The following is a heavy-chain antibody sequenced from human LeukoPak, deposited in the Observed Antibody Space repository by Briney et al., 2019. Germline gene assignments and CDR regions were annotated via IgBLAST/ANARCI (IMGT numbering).Heavy chain of an antibody. J-gene: IGHJ4*02. CDR3: ARGEYSSSWYRPYYFDY. V-gene: IGHV4-59*02. Sequence: SETLSLTCTVSGGSVSSYYWSWIRQPPGKGLEWIGYIYYSGSTNYNPFLKSRVTISVDTSKNQFSLKLSSVTAADTAVYYCARGEYSSSWYRPYYFDYWGQGTLVTVSS. CDR1: GGSVSSYY. D-gene: IGHD6-13*01. CDR2: IYYSGST.